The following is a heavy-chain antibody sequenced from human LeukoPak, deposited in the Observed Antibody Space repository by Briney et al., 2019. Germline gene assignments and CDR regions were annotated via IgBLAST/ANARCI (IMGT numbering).Heavy chain of an antibody. J-gene: IGHJ3*02. CDR2: IGTAGDT. CDR3: ARGNYYDILTGSYLGHAFDI. Sequence: GGSLRLSCAASGFTFSSYDMRWVRQATGKGLEWVSAIGTAGDTYYPGSVKGRFTISRENAKNSLYLQMNSLRAGDTAVYYCARGNYYDILTGSYLGHAFDIWGQGTMVTVSS. CDR1: GFTFSSYD. V-gene: IGHV3-13*04. D-gene: IGHD3-9*01.